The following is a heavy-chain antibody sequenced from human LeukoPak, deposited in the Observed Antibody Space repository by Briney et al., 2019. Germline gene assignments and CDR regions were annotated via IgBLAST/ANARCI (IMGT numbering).Heavy chain of an antibody. V-gene: IGHV1-2*02. D-gene: IGHD3-3*01. Sequence: ASVKVSCKASGYTFTGYYMHWVRQAPGQGLEWMGWINPNSGGTNYAQKFQGRVTMTRDTSISTAYMELSRLRSDDTAVYYCERFWSRGVVSRGMDVWGQGTTVTVSS. J-gene: IGHJ6*02. CDR2: INPNSGGT. CDR3: ERFWSRGVVSRGMDV. CDR1: GYTFTGYY.